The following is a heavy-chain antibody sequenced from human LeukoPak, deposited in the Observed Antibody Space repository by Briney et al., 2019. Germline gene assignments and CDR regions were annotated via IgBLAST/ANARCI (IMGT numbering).Heavy chain of an antibody. CDR2: ISWNGVST. J-gene: IGHJ4*02. CDR1: GFSFRGYT. V-gene: IGHV3-43*01. CDR3: AASDGEQQLAL. D-gene: IGHD6-13*01. Sequence: PGGSLRLSCAASGFSFRGYTMHWVRQVPGKSLEWVSLISWNGVSTYYGDSVKGRFTISRDDSKSSLFLQMNSLRSEDSALYYCAASDGEQQLALWGQGTLVTVSS.